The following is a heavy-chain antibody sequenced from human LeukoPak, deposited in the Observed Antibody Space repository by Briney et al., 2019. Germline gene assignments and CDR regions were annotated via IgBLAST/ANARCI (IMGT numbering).Heavy chain of an antibody. J-gene: IGHJ3*02. Sequence: SQTLSLTCAVSGGSISSGGYSWSWIRQPPGKGLEWIGYIYHSGSTYYNPSLKSRVTISVDRSKNQFSLKLSSVTAADTAVYYCARALSMIVDAFDIWGRGTMVTVSS. CDR1: GGSISSGGYS. D-gene: IGHD3-22*01. CDR3: ARALSMIVDAFDI. V-gene: IGHV4-30-2*01. CDR2: IYHSGST.